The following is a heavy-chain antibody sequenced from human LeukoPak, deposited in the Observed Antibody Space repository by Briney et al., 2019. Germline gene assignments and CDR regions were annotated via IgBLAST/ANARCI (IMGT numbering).Heavy chain of an antibody. V-gene: IGHV3-48*01. D-gene: IGHD5-18*01. CDR3: ARVIRGYTIDY. J-gene: IGHJ4*02. CDR2: ISSSGTTI. CDR1: GFTFSTYS. Sequence: PGGSLRLSCAASGFTFSTYSMNWVRQAPGKWLEWVSYISSSGTTIYYADSVKGRFTISRDNAKNSLYLQMNSLRAEDTAVYYCARVIRGYTIDYWGQGTLVTVSS.